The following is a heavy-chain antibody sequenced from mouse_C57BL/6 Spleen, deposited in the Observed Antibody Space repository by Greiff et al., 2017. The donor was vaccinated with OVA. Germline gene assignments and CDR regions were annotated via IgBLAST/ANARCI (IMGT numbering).Heavy chain of an antibody. D-gene: IGHD1-1*01. Sequence: QLQQPGAELVKPGASVKLSCKASGYTFTSYWMHWVKQRPGQGLEWIGMIHPNSGSTNYNEKFKSKATLTVDKSSSTAYMQLSSLTSEDSAVYYCARTTVVATDYAMDYWGQGTSVTVSS. CDR3: ARTTVVATDYAMDY. CDR1: GYTFTSYW. J-gene: IGHJ4*01. V-gene: IGHV1-64*01. CDR2: IHPNSGST.